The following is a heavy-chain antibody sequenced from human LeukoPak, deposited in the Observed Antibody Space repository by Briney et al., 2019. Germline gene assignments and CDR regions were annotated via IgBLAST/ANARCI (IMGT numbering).Heavy chain of an antibody. V-gene: IGHV3-74*01. CDR1: GFTFSSYW. Sequence: GGSLRLSCAASGFTFSSYWMHWVRQAPGKGLVWVSRINSDGSSTSYADSVKGRFTIPRDNAKNTLYLQMNSLRAEDTAVYYCARELAGCSGGSCYFRWGQGTLVTVSS. CDR2: INSDGSST. CDR3: ARELAGCSGGSCYFR. D-gene: IGHD2-15*01. J-gene: IGHJ4*02.